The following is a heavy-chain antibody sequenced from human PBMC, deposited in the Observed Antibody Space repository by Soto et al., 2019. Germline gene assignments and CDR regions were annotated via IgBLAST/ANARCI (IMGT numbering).Heavy chain of an antibody. Sequence: PSETLSLTCTVSGGSISSSSYYWGWIRQPPGKGLEWIGSIYYSGSTYYNQSLKSRVTISVDTSKNQFSLKLSSVTAADTAVYYCATWDHYYDILTSYYRGFDYWGQGTLVTVSS. CDR2: IYYSGST. D-gene: IGHD3-9*01. CDR1: GGSISSSSYY. V-gene: IGHV4-39*01. CDR3: ATWDHYYDILTSYYRGFDY. J-gene: IGHJ4*02.